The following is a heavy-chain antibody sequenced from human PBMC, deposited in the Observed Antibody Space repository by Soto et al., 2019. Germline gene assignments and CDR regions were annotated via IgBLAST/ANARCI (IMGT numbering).Heavy chain of an antibody. CDR1: GYNFAVYW. Sequence: GESLKISCKGSGYNFAVYWIAWVRQMPGKGLELMGIIYPSDSDTRYRPSFQGQVTISADKSVSSAYLQWSSLRASDTAMYYCARGGVSTRTFDYWGQGTPVTVSS. D-gene: IGHD3-3*01. V-gene: IGHV5-51*01. CDR3: ARGGVSTRTFDY. J-gene: IGHJ4*02. CDR2: IYPSDSDT.